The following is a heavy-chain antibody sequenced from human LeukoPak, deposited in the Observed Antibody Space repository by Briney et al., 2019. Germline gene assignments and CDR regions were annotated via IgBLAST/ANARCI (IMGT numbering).Heavy chain of an antibody. Sequence: GGPLRLSCAASGFTFSSYEMNWVGQGPGKGLEWVSYISISGITIYYAGSVKVRFPISRDNANNSLYLQMSSLRAEDPAVYYCARGRALCSWGQGTLVTVS. D-gene: IGHD4/OR15-4a*01. CDR3: ARGRALCS. J-gene: IGHJ5*02. CDR2: ISISGITI. V-gene: IGHV3-48*03. CDR1: GFTFSSYE.